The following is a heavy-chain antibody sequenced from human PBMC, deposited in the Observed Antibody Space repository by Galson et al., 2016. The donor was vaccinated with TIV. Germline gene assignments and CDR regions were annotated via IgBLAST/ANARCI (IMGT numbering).Heavy chain of an antibody. CDR1: GFTFSSHW. Sequence: SLRLSCAASGFTFSSHWMHWVRQSPGKGLVWVSRINSDGNRRTYADSVKGRFTISRDNAKNILYLQLNSLRVEEPAVYYCSRGVGRAIAAAGFRWLDPWGQGTQVIVSS. V-gene: IGHV3-74*01. CDR3: SRGVGRAIAAAGFRWLDP. D-gene: IGHD6-13*01. CDR2: INSDGNRR. J-gene: IGHJ5*02.